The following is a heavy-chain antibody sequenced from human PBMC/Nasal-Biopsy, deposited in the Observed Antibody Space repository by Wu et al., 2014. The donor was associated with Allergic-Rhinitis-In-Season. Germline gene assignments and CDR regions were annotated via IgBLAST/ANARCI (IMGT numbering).Heavy chain of an antibody. CDR1: GFIFSDHY. D-gene: IGHD3-22*01. V-gene: IGHV3-11*04. Sequence: CAASGFIFSDHYMNWIRQAPGKGLEWISHISGSGNTIFYVDSVKGRFTISRDNAENSLYLQMDSLRAEDTAVYYCARDHRYDSTGSSYYVHASDIWGQGTLVTVSS. J-gene: IGHJ4*02. CDR2: ISGSGNTI. CDR3: ARDHRYDSTGSSYYVHASDI.